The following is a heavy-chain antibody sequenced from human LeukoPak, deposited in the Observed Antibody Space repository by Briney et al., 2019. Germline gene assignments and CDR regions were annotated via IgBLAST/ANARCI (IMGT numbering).Heavy chain of an antibody. CDR1: GFTFSNYA. D-gene: IGHD3-9*01. Sequence: GGSLRLSCAASGFTFSNYAMSWVRQAPGKGLEWVSGIHSDGTTYYVDSVKGRFTISRDNSKNTLYLQMKSLTAEDTAIYYCAKRYFGNYYFDFWGQGTLVTVSS. CDR2: IHSDGTT. J-gene: IGHJ4*02. CDR3: AKRYFGNYYFDF. V-gene: IGHV3-23*01.